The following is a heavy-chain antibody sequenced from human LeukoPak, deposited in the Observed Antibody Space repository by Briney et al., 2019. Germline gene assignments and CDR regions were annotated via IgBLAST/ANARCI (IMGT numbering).Heavy chain of an antibody. J-gene: IGHJ4*02. CDR1: GGTFSTYA. V-gene: IGHV1-69*13. Sequence: SVKVSCKASGGTFSTYAISWVRQAPGQGLEWMGGIIPIFGTTNFAQKFQGRVTITADESTSTAYMELSSLRSEDTAVYYCARSQSGSYEFDYWGQGTLVTVSP. CDR3: ARSQSGSYEFDY. CDR2: IIPIFGTT. D-gene: IGHD1-26*01.